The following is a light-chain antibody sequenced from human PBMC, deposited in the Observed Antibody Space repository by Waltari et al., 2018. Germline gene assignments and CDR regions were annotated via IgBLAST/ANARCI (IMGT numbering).Light chain of an antibody. J-gene: IGLJ3*02. CDR1: SSYVGGYNY. V-gene: IGLV2-14*03. CDR3: SSYTSSSTLWV. CDR2: DVS. Sequence: QSALTQPASVSGSPGQSITISCTGTSSYVGGYNYVSWYQQHPGKAPKLMIYDVSNRPSGVSNRFSGSKSGNTASLTISGLQAEDEADYYCSSYTSSSTLWVFGGGTKLTVL.